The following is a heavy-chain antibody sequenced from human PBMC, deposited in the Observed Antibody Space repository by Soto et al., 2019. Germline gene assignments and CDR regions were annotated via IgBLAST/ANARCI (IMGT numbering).Heavy chain of an antibody. J-gene: IGHJ6*02. V-gene: IGHV6-1*01. CDR3: ARSEEDSDYYYYGMDV. Sequence: SQTLSLTCVGSGDTVSNNSVAWNWVRQSPSRGLEWLGRTYYRSRWYSDYAVSVRSRIDINADTSKNQVSLQLNSVTPEDTAVYYCARSEEDSDYYYYGMDVWGQGTTVTVSS. CDR1: GDTVSNNSVA. CDR2: TYYRSRWYS. D-gene: IGHD2-15*01.